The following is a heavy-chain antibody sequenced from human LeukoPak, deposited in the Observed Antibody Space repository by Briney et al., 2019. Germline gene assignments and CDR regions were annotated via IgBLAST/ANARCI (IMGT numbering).Heavy chain of an antibody. CDR1: GFTFDDYA. CDR3: AKDGGALWFGELGGDYYYYMDV. D-gene: IGHD3-10*01. Sequence: GRSLRLSCAASGFTFDDYAMHWVRQAPGKGLEWVSGISWNSGSIGYADSVKGRFTISRDNSKNTLYLQMNSLRAEDTAVYYCAKDGGALWFGELGGDYYYYMDVWGKGTTVTVSS. CDR2: ISWNSGSI. J-gene: IGHJ6*03. V-gene: IGHV3-9*01.